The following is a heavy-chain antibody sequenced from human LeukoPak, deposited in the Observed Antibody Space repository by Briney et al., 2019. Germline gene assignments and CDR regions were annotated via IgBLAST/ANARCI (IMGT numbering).Heavy chain of an antibody. V-gene: IGHV3-7*01. CDR2: IKQDGSEK. CDR1: EFTLITYS. D-gene: IGHD2-2*01. CDR3: ARGGTSGYSSTRHFWGGNYYFDY. J-gene: IGHJ4*02. Sequence: GGSLRLSCAASEFTLITYSMSWVRQAPGKGLEWVANIKQDGSEKYYVDSVKGRFTISRDNARNSLYLQVNSLRAEDTAVYYCARGGTSGYSSTRHFWGGNYYFDYWGQGSLVTVSS.